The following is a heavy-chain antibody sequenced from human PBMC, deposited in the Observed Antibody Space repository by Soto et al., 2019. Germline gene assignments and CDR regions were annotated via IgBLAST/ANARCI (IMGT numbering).Heavy chain of an antibody. J-gene: IGHJ4*02. Sequence: LRLSCAASGFTFTSYWMSWVRQAPGKGLEWVANIKQDGSDKYYVDSVKGRFTISRDNAENSLFLQMNSLRAEDTAVYYCARILVTATLPSYYFDYWGQGTLVTVSS. CDR2: IKQDGSDK. CDR1: GFTFTSYW. CDR3: ARILVTATLPSYYFDY. V-gene: IGHV3-7*03. D-gene: IGHD2-21*02.